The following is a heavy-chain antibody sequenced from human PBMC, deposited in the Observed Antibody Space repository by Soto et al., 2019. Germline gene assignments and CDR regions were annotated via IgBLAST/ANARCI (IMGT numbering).Heavy chain of an antibody. CDR1: GYTFTSYG. V-gene: IGHV1-18*01. D-gene: IGHD3-10*01. CDR2: ISAYNGNT. CDR3: ARGPVVRSGGYYYYGMDF. Sequence: QVQLVQSGAEVKKPGASVKVSCKASGYTFTSYGISWVRQAPGQGLEWMGWISAYNGNTNYAQKLQGRVTMTTDTTTSTAYMELRSLRYADTAVYYCARGPVVRSGGYYYYGMDFWGQGTTVTVSS. J-gene: IGHJ6*02.